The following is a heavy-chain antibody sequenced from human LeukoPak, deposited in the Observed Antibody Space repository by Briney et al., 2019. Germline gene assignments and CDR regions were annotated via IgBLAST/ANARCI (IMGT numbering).Heavy chain of an antibody. Sequence: GGSLRLSCAASGFTFSSYAMSWVRQAPGKGLEWVSAISGSGGSTYYADSVKGRFTTSRDNSKNTLYLQMNSLRAEDTAVYYCAKDISGEDSSGYDWGQGTLVTVSS. J-gene: IGHJ4*02. CDR3: AKDISGEDSSGYD. V-gene: IGHV3-23*01. D-gene: IGHD6-19*01. CDR1: GFTFSSYA. CDR2: ISGSGGST.